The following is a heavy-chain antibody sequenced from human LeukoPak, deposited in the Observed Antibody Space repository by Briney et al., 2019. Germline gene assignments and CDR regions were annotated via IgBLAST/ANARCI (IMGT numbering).Heavy chain of an antibody. V-gene: IGHV3-74*03. Sequence: GGSLRLSCAASGFTFRDYWMHCVRQAPGKGLEWVARIYSDVRRIKYADSVKGRFTISRDNAENTLYLQMNALRVEDTAVYSCATSPVISRDWGQGTLVTVSS. CDR1: GFTFRDYW. CDR2: IYSDVRRI. J-gene: IGHJ4*02. CDR3: ATSPVISRD. D-gene: IGHD2-21*01.